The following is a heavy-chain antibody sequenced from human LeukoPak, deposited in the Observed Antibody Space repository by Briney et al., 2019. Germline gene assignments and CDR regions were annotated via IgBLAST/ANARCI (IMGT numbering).Heavy chain of an antibody. CDR2: INPKSGGT. V-gene: IGHV1-2*02. J-gene: IGHJ4*02. Sequence: GASVKVSCKASGYTFINYAMNWVRQAPGQGLEWMGWINPKSGGTNYAQKFQGRVTMTRDTSISTAYMEVSSLRSDDTAVYYCAREHYDFWSGSRKYYFDYWGQGTLVSVSS. D-gene: IGHD3-3*01. CDR3: AREHYDFWSGSRKYYFDY. CDR1: GYTFINYA.